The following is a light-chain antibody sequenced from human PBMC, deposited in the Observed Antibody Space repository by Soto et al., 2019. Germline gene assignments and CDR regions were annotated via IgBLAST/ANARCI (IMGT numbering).Light chain of an antibody. CDR1: SSNIGSNI. CDR3: SAWDASLNDYV. CDR2: SIN. V-gene: IGLV1-44*01. Sequence: QSVLTQPPSASGTPGQRVSITCSGSSSNIGSNIVNWYQQLPGRAPKLLVYSINQRPSGVPDRFSGSKSGTSASLAITGLQSEDEADYYCSAWDASLNDYVFGTGTQLTVL. J-gene: IGLJ1*01.